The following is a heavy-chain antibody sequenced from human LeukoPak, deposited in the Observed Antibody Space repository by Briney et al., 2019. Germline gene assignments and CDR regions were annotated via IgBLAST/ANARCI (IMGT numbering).Heavy chain of an antibody. CDR3: AKDATWIQLWLDY. V-gene: IGHV3-23*01. J-gene: IGHJ4*02. CDR1: EITLSSYA. D-gene: IGHD5-18*01. Sequence: GGSVRLSCVASEITLSSYAMTWVRQAPGKGLEWVAAISGSGGRTNYADSVKGRFTISRDNSKNMVFLQMNSLRADDTAVYYCAKDATWIQLWLDYWGQGTLVAV. CDR2: ISGSGGRT.